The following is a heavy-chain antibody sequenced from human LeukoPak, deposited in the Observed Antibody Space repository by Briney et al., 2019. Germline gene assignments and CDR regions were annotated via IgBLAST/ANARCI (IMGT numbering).Heavy chain of an antibody. CDR1: GYTFSGYN. CDR2: VISHSGGT. J-gene: IGHJ6*02. Sequence: ASVKVSCKASGYTFSGYNMHWVRQAPGQGLEWMGRVISHSGGTNYAPRFQGRVTMTRDTSTSTAYMELSRLRSEDTAVYYCARDPVVAENYYYYGMDVWGQGTTVTVSS. CDR3: ARDPVVAENYYYYGMDV. V-gene: IGHV1-2*06. D-gene: IGHD2-15*01.